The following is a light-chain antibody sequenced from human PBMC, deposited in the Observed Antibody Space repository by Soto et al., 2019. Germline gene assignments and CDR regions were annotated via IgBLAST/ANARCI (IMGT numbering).Light chain of an antibody. Sequence: QSALTQPASLSGSPGQSITISCTGTSSDVGAYNHVSWYRHHPGKAPKLMIFDVSNRPSGVSNRFSGSKSGNTASLTISGLQAEDEADYYCLSYTTSTTYVFGTGTKVTVL. CDR2: DVS. V-gene: IGLV2-14*03. CDR1: SSDVGAYNH. CDR3: LSYTTSTTYV. J-gene: IGLJ1*01.